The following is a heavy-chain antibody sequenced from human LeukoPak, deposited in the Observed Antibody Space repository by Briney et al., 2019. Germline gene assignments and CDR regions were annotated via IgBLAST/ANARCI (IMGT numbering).Heavy chain of an antibody. V-gene: IGHV3-66*01. D-gene: IGHD6-19*01. Sequence: PGGSLRLSCAASGFTVSSNYMSWVRQAPGKGLEWVSVIYSGGSTYYADSVKGRFTISRDNSKNTLYLQMNSLRAEDTAVYYCARESYGPSGWYSHDAYYGMDVWGQGATVTVSS. J-gene: IGHJ6*02. CDR3: ARESYGPSGWYSHDAYYGMDV. CDR2: IYSGGST. CDR1: GFTVSSNY.